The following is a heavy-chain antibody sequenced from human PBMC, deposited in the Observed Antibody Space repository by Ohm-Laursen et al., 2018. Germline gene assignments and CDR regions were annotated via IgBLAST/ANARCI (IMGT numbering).Heavy chain of an antibody. CDR2: ISSSSSYI. CDR1: GFTFSSYS. CDR3: ANQLMVRGVIDAFDI. Sequence: SLRLSCTASGFTFSSYSMNWVRQAPGKGLEWVSSISSSSSYIYYADSVKGRFTISRDNAKNSLYLQMSSLRAEDTAVYYCANQLMVRGVIDAFDIWGQGTMVTVSS. V-gene: IGHV3-21*01. J-gene: IGHJ3*02. D-gene: IGHD3-10*01.